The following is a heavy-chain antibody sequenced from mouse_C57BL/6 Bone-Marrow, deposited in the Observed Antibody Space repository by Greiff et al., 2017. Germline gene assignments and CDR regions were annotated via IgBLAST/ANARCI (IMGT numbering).Heavy chain of an antibody. D-gene: IGHD2-1*01. J-gene: IGHJ1*03. Sequence: EVKLVESGPELVKPGASVKISCKASGYSFTDYNMNWVKQSNGKSLEWIGVINPNYGTTSYNQKFKGKATLTVDQSSSTAYMQLNSLTSEDSAVYYCARAEDICGNYPHWYVDVWGTGTTVTVSS. V-gene: IGHV1-39*01. CDR2: INPNYGTT. CDR3: ARAEDICGNYPHWYVDV. CDR1: GYSFTDYN.